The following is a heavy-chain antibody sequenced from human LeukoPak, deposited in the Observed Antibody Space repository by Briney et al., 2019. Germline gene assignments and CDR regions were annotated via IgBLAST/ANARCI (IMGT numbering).Heavy chain of an antibody. D-gene: IGHD4-23*01. V-gene: IGHV3-11*01. J-gene: IGHJ6*03. CDR3: ARQVDYGGNFYYYYYMDV. CDR1: GFTFSDYY. Sequence: PGGSLRLSCAASGFTFSDYYMSWIRQAPGKGLEWVSYISSSGSTIYYADSVKGRFTISRDNAKNSLYLQMNSLRAEDTALYYCARQVDYGGNFYYYYYMDVWGKGTTVTVSS. CDR2: ISSSGSTI.